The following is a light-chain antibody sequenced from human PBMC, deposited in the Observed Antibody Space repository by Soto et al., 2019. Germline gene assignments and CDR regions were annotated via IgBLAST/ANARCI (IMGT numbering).Light chain of an antibody. CDR2: AAS. V-gene: IGKV1-39*01. CDR3: QQSYSSPT. CDR1: QSISSY. Sequence: DIQMTQSPSSLSASVGDRVTITCRASQSISSYLSWYQQKPGRAPKLLIYAASSLHSGVPSRFSGSGSGTDFTLTISSLQPEDFATYYCQQSYSSPTFGQGTRLEIK. J-gene: IGKJ5*01.